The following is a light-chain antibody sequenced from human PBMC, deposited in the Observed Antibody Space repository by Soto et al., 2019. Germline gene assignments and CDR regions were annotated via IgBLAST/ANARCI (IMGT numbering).Light chain of an antibody. J-gene: IGKJ1*01. V-gene: IGKV3-15*01. CDR3: QQYNNWPPWT. Sequence: EIVMTQSPVTLSVPPGERATLSCRASQSVSSNLAWYQQKPGQAPRLLIFGASTRAAGIPARFSGSGSGTEFTLIISSPQSEDFAFYYCQQYNNWPPWTFGQGTKVEIK. CDR1: QSVSSN. CDR2: GAS.